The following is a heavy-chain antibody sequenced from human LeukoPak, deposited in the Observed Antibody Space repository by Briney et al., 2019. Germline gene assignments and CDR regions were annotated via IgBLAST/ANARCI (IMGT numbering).Heavy chain of an antibody. CDR2: TSCSCVNS. Sequence: GGSLRLSCAASGFTLRSYDMSWVRQAPRTGLGWVAATSCSCVNSYHADSVGGRITITRDNSQNTLYLQMDSLRAEDTALYYCAKEYSGYDFDYWGQGTLVTVSS. V-gene: IGHV3-23*01. D-gene: IGHD5-12*01. CDR1: GFTLRSYD. J-gene: IGHJ4*02. CDR3: AKEYSGYDFDY.